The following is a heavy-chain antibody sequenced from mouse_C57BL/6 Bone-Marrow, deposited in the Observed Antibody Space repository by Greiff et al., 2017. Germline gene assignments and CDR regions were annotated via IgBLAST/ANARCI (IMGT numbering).Heavy chain of an antibody. CDR1: GYTFTDYE. D-gene: IGHD2-1*01. CDR3: TRSYYGNYLAWFAY. CDR2: IDPETGGT. V-gene: IGHV1-15*01. J-gene: IGHJ3*01. Sequence: VQLQQSGAELVRPGASVTLSCKASGYTFTDYEMHWVKQTPVHGLEWIGAIDPETGGTAYNQKFKGKAILTADKSSSTAYMELRSLTSEDSAVYYCTRSYYGNYLAWFAYWGQGTLVTVSA.